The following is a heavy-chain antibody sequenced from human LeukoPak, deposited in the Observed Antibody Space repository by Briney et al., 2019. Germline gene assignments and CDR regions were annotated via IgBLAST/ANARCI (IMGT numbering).Heavy chain of an antibody. J-gene: IGHJ4*02. D-gene: IGHD6-13*01. Sequence: GSLRLSCAASGFTFSGYGMHWVRQAPGKGLEWVAFIRYDGSNKYYADSVKGRFTISRDNSKNTLYLQMNSLRAEDTAVYYCAKLFSSSWYLWGQGTLVTVSS. CDR3: AKLFSSSWYL. CDR2: IRYDGSNK. CDR1: GFTFSGYG. V-gene: IGHV3-30*02.